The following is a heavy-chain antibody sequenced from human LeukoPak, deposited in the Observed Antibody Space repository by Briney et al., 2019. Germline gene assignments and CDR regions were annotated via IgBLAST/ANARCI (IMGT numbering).Heavy chain of an antibody. J-gene: IGHJ5*02. CDR3: ARGPSAYCSGGSCYSGSAWFDP. Sequence: GRSLRLSCAASGFTFSSYAMHWVRQAPGKGLEWVAVISYDGSNKYYADSVKGRFTISRDNSKNTLYLQMNSLRAEDTAVYYCARGPSAYCSGGSCYSGSAWFDPWGQGTLVTVSS. V-gene: IGHV3-30-3*01. CDR1: GFTFSSYA. D-gene: IGHD2-15*01. CDR2: ISYDGSNK.